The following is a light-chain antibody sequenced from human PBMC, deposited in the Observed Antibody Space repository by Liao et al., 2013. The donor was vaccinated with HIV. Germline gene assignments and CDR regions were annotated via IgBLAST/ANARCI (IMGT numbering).Light chain of an antibody. CDR1: VLARKH. Sequence: SYELTQPSSVSVSPGQTARITCSGDVLARKHARWFQQKPGQAPVVVIHYDSDRPSGIPERFSGSNSGNTATLTISGTQAMDEADYYCQAWDSSTKVFGGGTKLTVL. CDR3: QAWDSSTKV. J-gene: IGLJ2*01. V-gene: IGLV3-1*01. CDR2: YDS.